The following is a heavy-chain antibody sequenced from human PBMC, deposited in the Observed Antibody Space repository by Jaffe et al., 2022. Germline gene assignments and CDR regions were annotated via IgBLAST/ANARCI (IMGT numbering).Heavy chain of an antibody. CDR1: GFTFDDYA. J-gene: IGHJ4*02. V-gene: IGHV3-43D*04. Sequence: EVQLVESGGVVVQPGGSLRLSCAASGFTFDDYAMHWVRQAPGKGLEWVSLISWDGGSTYYADSVKGRFTISRDNSKNSLYLQMNSLRAEDTALYYCAKAYCSSTSCYSFDYWGQGTLVTVSS. CDR2: ISWDGGST. D-gene: IGHD2-2*02. CDR3: AKAYCSSTSCYSFDY.